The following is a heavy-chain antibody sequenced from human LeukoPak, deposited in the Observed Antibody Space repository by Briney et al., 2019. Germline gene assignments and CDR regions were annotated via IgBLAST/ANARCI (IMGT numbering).Heavy chain of an antibody. D-gene: IGHD2-21*01. J-gene: IGHJ6*02. Sequence: GGSLRLSCSHSGFTYTEYSMSCGREGPGKGLEWVSRLCRTGEYKYYADSVKGRFTISRDNSKNMVFLQINALRAEDTALNNFLKDRPCGICMLMDVWGEDTTV. CDR3: LKDRPCGICMLMDV. V-gene: IGHV3-23*01. CDR1: GFTYTEYS. CDR2: LCRTGEYK.